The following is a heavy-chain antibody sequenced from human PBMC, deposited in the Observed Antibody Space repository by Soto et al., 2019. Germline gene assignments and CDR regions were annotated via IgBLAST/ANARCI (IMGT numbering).Heavy chain of an antibody. V-gene: IGHV3-33*01. CDR3: ARDRTTGYGMDV. CDR1: GFTFSSYG. J-gene: IGHJ6*02. CDR2: IWYDGSNK. D-gene: IGHD1-7*01. Sequence: QVQLVESGGGVVQPGRSLRLSCAASGFTFSSYGMHWVRQAPGKGLEWVAVIWYDGSNKYYADSVKGRFTISRDNSKNTLYLQMNSLRAEDTAVYYCARDRTTGYGMDVWGQGTTVTVSS.